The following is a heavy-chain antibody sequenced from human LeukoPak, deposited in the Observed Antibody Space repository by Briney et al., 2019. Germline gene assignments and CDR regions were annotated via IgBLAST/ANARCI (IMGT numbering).Heavy chain of an antibody. D-gene: IGHD3-16*01. CDR1: GYTFTTYR. J-gene: IGHJ4*02. Sequence: GASVKVSCKASGYTFTTYRITWVRQAPGQGLEWMGWYSGFNDDTNYAQKFQGRVIMTTDKSTSTAYLELRSLTPDDTAVYYCARLSYEGEAHWGQGTLVIVSS. CDR3: ARLSYEGEAH. CDR2: YSGFNDDT. V-gene: IGHV1-18*01.